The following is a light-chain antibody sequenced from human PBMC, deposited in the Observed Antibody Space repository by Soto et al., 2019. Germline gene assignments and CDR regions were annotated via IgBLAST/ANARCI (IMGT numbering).Light chain of an antibody. Sequence: EIVLTQSPVTLSLSPGERATLSCRASQSINNYLAWYQQKPGQAPRLLIYDASNRATAIPARFSGSGSGTDFTLTISSLEPEDFAVYYCQQRFNWQVTFGQGTRLDIK. J-gene: IGKJ5*01. CDR3: QQRFNWQVT. V-gene: IGKV3-11*01. CDR1: QSINNY. CDR2: DAS.